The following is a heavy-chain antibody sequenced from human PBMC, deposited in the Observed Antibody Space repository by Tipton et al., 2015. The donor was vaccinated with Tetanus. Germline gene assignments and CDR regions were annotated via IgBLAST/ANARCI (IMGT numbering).Heavy chain of an antibody. D-gene: IGHD3-22*01. CDR2: ISAGGHST. J-gene: IGHJ4*02. CDR1: GFFFISYG. CDR3: AKSNYYDTSGRPTGCFDY. V-gene: IGHV3-23*01. Sequence: SLRLSCEASGFFFISYGMSWVRQAPGKGPEWVSAISAGGHSTYYADSVKDRFTISRDNPRNTLYLEMNSLRADDTAIYYCAKSNYYDTSGRPTGCFDYWGRGTLVTVSS.